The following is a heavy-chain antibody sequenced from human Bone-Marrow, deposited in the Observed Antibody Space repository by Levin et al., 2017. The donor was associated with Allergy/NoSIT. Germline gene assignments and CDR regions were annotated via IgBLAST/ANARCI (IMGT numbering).Heavy chain of an antibody. CDR2: ISYDGSNK. Sequence: PGGSLRLSCAASGFTFSSYGMHWVRQAPGKGLEWVAVISYDGSNKYYADSVKGRFTISRDNSKNTLYLQMNSLRAEDTAVYYCAKRDYVCGMDVWGQGTTVTVSS. CDR1: GFTFSSYG. CDR3: AKRDYVCGMDV. V-gene: IGHV3-30*18. J-gene: IGHJ6*02. D-gene: IGHD3-16*01.